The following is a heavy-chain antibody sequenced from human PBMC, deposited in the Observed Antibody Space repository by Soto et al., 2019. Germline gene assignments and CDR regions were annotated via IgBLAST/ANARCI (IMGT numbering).Heavy chain of an antibody. CDR2: MNPNSGNT. V-gene: IGHV1-8*02. CDR1: GYTFTSYG. Sequence: GALVKVSCKASGYTFTSYGLSWVRQATGQGLEWMGWMNPNSGNTGYAQKFQGRVTMTRNTSISTAYMELSSLRSEDTAVYYCARVGYYYDSSGYYLSFDYWGQGTLVTVSS. D-gene: IGHD3-22*01. J-gene: IGHJ4*02. CDR3: ARVGYYYDSSGYYLSFDY.